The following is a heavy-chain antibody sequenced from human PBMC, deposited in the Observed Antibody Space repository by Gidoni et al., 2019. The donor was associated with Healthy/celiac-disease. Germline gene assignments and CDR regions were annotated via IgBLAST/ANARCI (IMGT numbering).Heavy chain of an antibody. CDR1: GFTFSSEG. Sequence: QVQLVESGGGVVQPGWSRRITCAAVGFTFSSEGMTWVRQAPGKGLGWVAVITYDGSNKDYADSVKGRFTITRDNSKNTLYLQMNSLRAEDTAVYYCAKDSGFHGGIDVWGQGTTVTVSS. D-gene: IGHD5-12*01. V-gene: IGHV3-30*18. CDR2: ITYDGSNK. CDR3: AKDSGFHGGIDV. J-gene: IGHJ6*02.